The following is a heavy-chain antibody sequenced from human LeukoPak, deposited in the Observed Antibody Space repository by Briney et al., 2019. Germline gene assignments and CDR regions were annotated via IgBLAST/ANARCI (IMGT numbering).Heavy chain of an antibody. CDR1: GYTFTDYY. CDR2: INPNDGDT. D-gene: IGHD2-2*01. Sequence: ASVKVSCMASGYTFTDYYMHWVRQAPGQGVEWMGWINPNDGDTNYAQKFQGGVTMTRDTSISTAHMEVSRLRTDDTAVYYCARDNCVYCSSSTCLFDYWGQGNLVTVSS. CDR3: ARDNCVYCSSSTCLFDY. J-gene: IGHJ4*02. V-gene: IGHV1-2*02.